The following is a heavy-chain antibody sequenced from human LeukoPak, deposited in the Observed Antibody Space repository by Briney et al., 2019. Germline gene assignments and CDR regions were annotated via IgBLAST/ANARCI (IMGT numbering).Heavy chain of an antibody. V-gene: IGHV1-69*13. Sequence: ASVKVSCKASGGTFSSYAISWVRQAPGQGLEWMGGIIPIFGTANYAQKFQGRVTITADESTSTAYMELSSLRSEDTAVYYCARGDQVVPAAIYYYMDVWGKGTTVTVSS. J-gene: IGHJ6*03. D-gene: IGHD2-2*02. CDR1: GGTFSSYA. CDR3: ARGDQVVPAAIYYYMDV. CDR2: IIPIFGTA.